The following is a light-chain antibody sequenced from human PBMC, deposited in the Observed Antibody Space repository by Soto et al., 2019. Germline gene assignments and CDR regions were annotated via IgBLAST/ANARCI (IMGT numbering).Light chain of an antibody. V-gene: IGKV1-27*01. CDR3: QKYKSAPSLT. CDR1: QGISYY. CDR2: ASS. Sequence: DIQMTQSPSSLSASVGDRVTITCRASQGISYYLAWYQQKPGKVPKLLIYASSTLQSGVPSRFSGSGSGTDFALTISSLQPEDVATYYCQKYKSAPSLTFGGGTKVEIK. J-gene: IGKJ4*01.